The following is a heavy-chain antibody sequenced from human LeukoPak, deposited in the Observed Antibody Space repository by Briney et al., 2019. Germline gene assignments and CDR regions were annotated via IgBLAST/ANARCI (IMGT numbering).Heavy chain of an antibody. J-gene: IGHJ3*02. CDR2: INIDGSST. V-gene: IGHV3-74*01. D-gene: IGHD4-17*01. CDR1: GFTFSSYW. CDR3: ASTVTTGKDHDAFDI. Sequence: GGSLRLSCAASGFTFSSYWMHWVRQAPGKGLVWVSRINIDGSSTSYADSVKGRFPILRDNAKNTVYLQMNSLRAEDTAVYYCASTVTTGKDHDAFDIWGQGTMVTVSS.